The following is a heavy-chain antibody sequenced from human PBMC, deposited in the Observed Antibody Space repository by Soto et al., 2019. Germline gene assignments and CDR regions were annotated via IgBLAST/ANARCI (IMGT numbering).Heavy chain of an antibody. CDR2: MWHDGSNK. J-gene: IGHJ3*02. Sequence: QVQLVESGGGVVQPGRSLRLSCAASGFSLSTYGMYWVRQAPGKGLEWVAVMWHDGSNKDYADSVKGRFTISRDNSKNTLYLQMNSLRAEDTAVYYCARAQQWVVYGASDIWGQGTMVTVSS. V-gene: IGHV3-33*01. CDR1: GFSLSTYG. D-gene: IGHD6-19*01. CDR3: ARAQQWVVYGASDI.